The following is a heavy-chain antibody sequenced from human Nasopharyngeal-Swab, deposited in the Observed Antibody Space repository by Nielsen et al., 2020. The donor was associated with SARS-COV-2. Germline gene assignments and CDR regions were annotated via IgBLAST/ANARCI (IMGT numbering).Heavy chain of an antibody. CDR2: IYYSGST. J-gene: IGHJ5*02. Sequence: WIRQPPGKGLEWIGSIYYSGSTYYNPSLKSRVTISVDTSKNQFSLKVTSVAAADTAVYYCAEVARSSWYVLDNWFDPWGHGTLVTVSS. CDR3: AEVARSSWYVLDNWFDP. V-gene: IGHV4-39*01. D-gene: IGHD6-13*01.